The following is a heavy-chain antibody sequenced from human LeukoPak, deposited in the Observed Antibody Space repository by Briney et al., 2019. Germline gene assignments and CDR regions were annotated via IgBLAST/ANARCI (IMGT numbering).Heavy chain of an antibody. V-gene: IGHV3-48*03. J-gene: IGHJ4*02. CDR3: AATVTPYDFDY. CDR2: ISSSGSTV. D-gene: IGHD4-17*01. Sequence: HPGGSLRLSCAASGFTFSSYEMNWVRQAPGKGLEWVSYISSSGSTVYYADSVKGRFTISRDNAKNSLYLQMNSLRAEDTAVYYCAATVTPYDFDYWGQGTLVTVSS. CDR1: GFTFSSYE.